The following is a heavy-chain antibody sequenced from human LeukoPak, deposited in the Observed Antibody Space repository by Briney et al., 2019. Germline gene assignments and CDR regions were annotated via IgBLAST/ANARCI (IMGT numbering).Heavy chain of an antibody. CDR2: ISSSSSYI. Sequence: GGPLRLSCAASGFTFSSYSMNWVRQAPGKGLEWVSSISSSSSYIYYADSVKGRFTISRDNAKNSLYLQMNSLRAEDTAVYYCARAEKGRWATVVTIDGAFDIWGQGTMVTVSS. J-gene: IGHJ3*02. D-gene: IGHD4-23*01. V-gene: IGHV3-21*01. CDR1: GFTFSSYS. CDR3: ARAEKGRWATVVTIDGAFDI.